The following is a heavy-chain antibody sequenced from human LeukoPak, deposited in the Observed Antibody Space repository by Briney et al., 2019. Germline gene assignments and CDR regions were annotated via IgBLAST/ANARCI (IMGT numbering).Heavy chain of an antibody. D-gene: IGHD3-3*01. CDR1: GGTFSSYA. CDR3: ATSITIFGVVIKNYYYYMDV. V-gene: IGHV1-69*13. CDR2: IIPIFGTA. J-gene: IGHJ6*03. Sequence: SVKVSCKASGGTFSSYAISWVRQAPGQGLEWMGGIIPIFGTANYAQKFQGRVTITADESTSTAYMELSGLRSEDTAVYYCATSITIFGVVIKNYYYYMDVWGKGTTVTVSS.